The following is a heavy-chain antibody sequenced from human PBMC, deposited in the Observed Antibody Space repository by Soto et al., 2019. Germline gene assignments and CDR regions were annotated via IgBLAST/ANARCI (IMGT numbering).Heavy chain of an antibody. J-gene: IGHJ4*02. CDR2: ITPSSNYI. CDR3: HCSSFV. V-gene: IGHV3-21*06. D-gene: IGHD6-6*01. Sequence: EVQLVESGGGLVKPGGSLRLSCAASGFTFSSYTMNWVRQAPGKGLEWVSSITPSSNYIYYADSVKGRFTISRDNAKNSLYLQMNSLRAEDTAVYYCHCSSFVWDQGALVTVSS. CDR1: GFTFSSYT.